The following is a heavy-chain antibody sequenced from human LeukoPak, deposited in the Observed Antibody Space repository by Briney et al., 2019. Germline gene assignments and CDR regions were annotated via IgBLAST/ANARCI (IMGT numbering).Heavy chain of an antibody. Sequence: GGSLRLSCAASGFTFSSYAMSLVRQAPGKGLEGVSGISNSGGSTYYADSVKGRFTISRDNSKNTLYLQMNSLRAEDTAVYYCAKELWVRRSWFDPWGQGTLVTVSS. J-gene: IGHJ5*02. CDR3: AKELWVRRSWFDP. CDR2: ISNSGGST. CDR1: GFTFSSYA. V-gene: IGHV3-23*01. D-gene: IGHD2-21*01.